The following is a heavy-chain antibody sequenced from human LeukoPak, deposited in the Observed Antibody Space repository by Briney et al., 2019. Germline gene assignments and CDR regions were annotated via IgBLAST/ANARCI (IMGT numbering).Heavy chain of an antibody. CDR2: ISGSGGST. Sequence: GGSLRLSCAASGFTFSSYGMSWVRQAPGKGLEWVSAISGSGGSTYYADSVKGRFTISRDNSKNTLYLQMNSLRAEDTAVYYCAKDLRGSSWYSYYYYMDVWGKGTTVTVSS. D-gene: IGHD6-13*01. CDR3: AKDLRGSSWYSYYYYMDV. CDR1: GFTFSSYG. V-gene: IGHV3-23*01. J-gene: IGHJ6*03.